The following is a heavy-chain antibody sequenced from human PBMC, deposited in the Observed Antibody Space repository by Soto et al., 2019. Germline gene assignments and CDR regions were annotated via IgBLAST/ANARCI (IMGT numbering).Heavy chain of an antibody. CDR3: AADFRKAYGGKFDY. V-gene: IGHV3-30*03. CDR2: ISYDGSEK. J-gene: IGHJ4*02. D-gene: IGHD4-17*01. CDR1: GFTFSSYG. Sequence: GGSLRLSCAASGFTFSSYGVHWVRQAPAKGLEWVSVISYDGSEKYSADSVKGRFTISRDNSKNTLYLQMNSLRAEDTAVYYCAADFRKAYGGKFDYWGQGTLVTVSS.